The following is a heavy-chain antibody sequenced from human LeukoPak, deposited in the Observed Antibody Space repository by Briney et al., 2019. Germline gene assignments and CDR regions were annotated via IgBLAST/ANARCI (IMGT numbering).Heavy chain of an antibody. Sequence: ASVKVSCKASGGTFSSYAISWVRQAPGQGLEWMGRIIPILGIANYAQKFQGRVTITADKSTSTAYMELSSLRSEDTAVYYCARGPLGYCTNGVCYPTYFDYWGQGTLVTVSS. CDR2: IIPILGIA. CDR3: ARGPLGYCTNGVCYPTYFDY. V-gene: IGHV1-69*04. CDR1: GGTFSSYA. D-gene: IGHD2-8*01. J-gene: IGHJ4*02.